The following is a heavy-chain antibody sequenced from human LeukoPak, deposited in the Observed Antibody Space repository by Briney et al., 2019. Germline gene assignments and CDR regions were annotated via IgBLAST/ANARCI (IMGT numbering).Heavy chain of an antibody. V-gene: IGHV3-23*01. CDR3: AKRGVVIRVILVGFHKEAYYYDS. J-gene: IGHJ4*02. CDR1: GITLSNYG. D-gene: IGHD3-22*01. Sequence: GGSLRLFCAVSGITLSNYGMSWVRQAPGKGLEWVAGISGSGGSTTYADSVKGRFTISRDNPKNTLYLHMNNLRAEDTAVYFCAKRGVVIRVILVGFHKEAYYYDSWGQGALVTVSS. CDR2: ISGSGGST.